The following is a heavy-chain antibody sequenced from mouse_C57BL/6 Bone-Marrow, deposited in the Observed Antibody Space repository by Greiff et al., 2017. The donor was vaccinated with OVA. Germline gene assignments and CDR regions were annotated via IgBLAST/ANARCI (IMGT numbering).Heavy chain of an antibody. J-gene: IGHJ4*01. D-gene: IGHD2-2*01. CDR3: AIGGYPYYYAMDY. CDR1: GYTFTSYW. V-gene: IGHV1-74*01. Sequence: QVQLQQPGAELVKPGASVKVSCKASGYTFTSYWMHWVKQRPGQGLEWIGRIHPFDSDTNYNQKFKGKATLTVDKSSSTAYMQLSSLTSEDSAVYYCAIGGYPYYYAMDYWGQGTSVTVSS. CDR2: IHPFDSDT.